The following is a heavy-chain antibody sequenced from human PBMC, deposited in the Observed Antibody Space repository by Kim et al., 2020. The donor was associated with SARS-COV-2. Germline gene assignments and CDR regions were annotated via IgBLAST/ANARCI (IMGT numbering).Heavy chain of an antibody. Sequence: ASVKVSCKVSGYTLTELSMHWVRQAPGKGLEWMGGFDPEDGETIYAQKFQARFTIPEKNSTNKPYRERSSLKSEDTAVNSCQTNFNRYFKPWAQAPRAP. D-gene: IGHD3-3*01. CDR2: FDPEDGET. J-gene: IGHJ1*01. CDR1: GYTLTELS. V-gene: IGHV1-24*01. CDR3: QTNFNRYFKP.